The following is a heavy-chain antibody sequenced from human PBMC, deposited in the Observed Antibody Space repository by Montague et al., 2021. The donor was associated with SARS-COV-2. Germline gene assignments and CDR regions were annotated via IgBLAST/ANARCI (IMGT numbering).Heavy chain of an antibody. J-gene: IGHJ6*02. CDR1: GFTFGMYA. CDR3: AKDRDPSSAYGMDV. CDR2: IYSGGSST. V-gene: IGHV3-23*03. D-gene: IGHD3-10*01. Sequence: SLRLSWSASGFTFGMYAMSWVRQAPGKGLEWVSVIYSGGSSTYYADSVKGRFTISRDNSKNTLYLQMNSLRAEDTAVYYCAKDRDPSSAYGMDVWGQGTTVTVSS.